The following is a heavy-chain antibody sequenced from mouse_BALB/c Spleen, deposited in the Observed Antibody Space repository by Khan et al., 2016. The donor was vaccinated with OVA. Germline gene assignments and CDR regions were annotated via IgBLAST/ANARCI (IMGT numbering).Heavy chain of an antibody. CDR1: GYSITSNYA. J-gene: IGHJ4*01. CDR3: ARGNYCGDTMDY. Sequence: EVQLQESGPGLVKPSQSLSLTCTVTGYSITSNYAWNWIRQFPGNQLEWMGYISYSGLTSYNHSLKSRISITRDTSTNKFFLPLTSVTTEDTATYYCARGNYCGDTMDYWGQGTSVTVSS. D-gene: IGHD1-1*01. V-gene: IGHV3-2*02. CDR2: ISYSGLT.